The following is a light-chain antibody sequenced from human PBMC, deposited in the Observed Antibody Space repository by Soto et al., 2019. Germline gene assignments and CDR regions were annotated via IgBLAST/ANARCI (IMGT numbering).Light chain of an antibody. Sequence: QSVLTQPASVSGSPGQSITISCTGTSSDVGVYNYVSWYQQHPGKAPKLMIFEVTSRPSGVSNRFSGSKSGNTASLTISGLQDEDESDYYCSSYTSSSTSVFGGGTKLTVL. V-gene: IGLV2-14*01. CDR3: SSYTSSSTSV. CDR1: SSDVGVYNY. J-gene: IGLJ3*02. CDR2: EVT.